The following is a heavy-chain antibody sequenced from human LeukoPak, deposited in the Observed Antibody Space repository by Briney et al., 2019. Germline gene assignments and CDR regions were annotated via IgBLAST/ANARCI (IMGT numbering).Heavy chain of an antibody. D-gene: IGHD2-8*01. J-gene: IGHJ3*02. CDR2: ISYDGRDK. CDR3: AREVSNGVWITDDAFDI. CDR1: GFIFRNYV. V-gene: IGHV3-30*14. Sequence: GGSLRLSCAASGFIFRNYVMHWVRQAPGKGLEWLGVISYDGRDKKYADSVKGRFSISRDNSKNTLDLQMNSLRPEDTALYFCAREVSNGVWITDDAFDIWGQGTKVIVSS.